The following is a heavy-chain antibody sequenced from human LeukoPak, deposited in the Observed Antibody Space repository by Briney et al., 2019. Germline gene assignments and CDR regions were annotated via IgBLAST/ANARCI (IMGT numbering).Heavy chain of an antibody. CDR3: ARAGQYCSGGSCYSGAFDI. Sequence: GGSLRLSCAASGFTFSSYAMHWVRQAPGKGLEWVAVISYDGSNKYYADSVKGRFTISRDNSKNTLYLQMNSLRAEDTAVYYCARAGQYCSGGSCYSGAFDIWGQGTMVTVSS. J-gene: IGHJ3*02. CDR2: ISYDGSNK. V-gene: IGHV3-30-3*01. CDR1: GFTFSSYA. D-gene: IGHD2-15*01.